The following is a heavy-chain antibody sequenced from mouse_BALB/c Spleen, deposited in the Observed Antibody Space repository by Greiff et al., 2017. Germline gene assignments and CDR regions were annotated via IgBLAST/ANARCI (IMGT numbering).Heavy chain of an antibody. CDR1: GFTFSDYY. J-gene: IGHJ3*01. V-gene: IGHV5-4*02. D-gene: IGHD2-4*01. CDR3: ARDDYDGAY. Sequence: LVESGGGLVKPGGSLKLSCAASGFTFSDYYMYWVRQTPEKRLEWVATISDGGSYTYYPDSVKGRFTISRDNAKNNLYLQMSSLKSEDTAMYYCARDDYDGAYWGQGTLVTVSA. CDR2: ISDGGSYT.